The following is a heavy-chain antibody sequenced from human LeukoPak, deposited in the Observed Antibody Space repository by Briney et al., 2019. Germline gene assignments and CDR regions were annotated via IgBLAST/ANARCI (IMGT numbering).Heavy chain of an antibody. Sequence: KSSETLSLTCTVSGGSISSSTYYWGWIRQPPGKGLEWIGNLYYSGSTYYNPSLKSRVTMSVDTSKNQFSLKLSSVTAADTAVYYCARDGAHYYDSSGYYGFNLWGRGTLVTVSS. D-gene: IGHD3-22*01. V-gene: IGHV4-39*07. CDR2: LYYSGST. CDR3: ARDGAHYYDSSGYYGFNL. CDR1: GGSISSSTYY. J-gene: IGHJ2*01.